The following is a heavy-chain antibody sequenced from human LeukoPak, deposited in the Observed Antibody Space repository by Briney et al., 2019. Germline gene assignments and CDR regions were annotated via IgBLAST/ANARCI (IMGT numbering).Heavy chain of an antibody. Sequence: GGSLRLSCAASGFTFSSYGMHWVRQAPGKGLEWVAFIRYDGSNKYYADSVKGRFTISRDSSKNTLYLQMNSLRADDTAVYYCAKDRYSGSYHWSDYWGQGTLVTVSS. D-gene: IGHD1-26*01. J-gene: IGHJ4*02. CDR3: AKDRYSGSYHWSDY. CDR1: GFTFSSYG. CDR2: IRYDGSNK. V-gene: IGHV3-30*02.